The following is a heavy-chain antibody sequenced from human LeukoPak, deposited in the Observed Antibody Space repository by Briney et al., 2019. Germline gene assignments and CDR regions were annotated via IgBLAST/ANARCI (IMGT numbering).Heavy chain of an antibody. CDR2: IYYSGST. Sequence: PSETLSLTCTVSGGSISSGDYYWSWIRQPPGKGLEWIVYIYYSGSTYYNPSLKSRVTISVDTSKNQFSLKLSSVTAADTAVYYCAVNHYCSGGSCSPYYFDYWGQGTLVTVSS. J-gene: IGHJ4*02. CDR1: GGSISSGDYY. V-gene: IGHV4-30-4*08. CDR3: AVNHYCSGGSCSPYYFDY. D-gene: IGHD2-15*01.